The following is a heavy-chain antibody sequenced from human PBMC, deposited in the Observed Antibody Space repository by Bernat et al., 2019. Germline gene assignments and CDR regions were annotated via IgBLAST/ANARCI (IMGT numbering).Heavy chain of an antibody. CDR2: IYYSGST. CDR3: ARWAVAGGGY. Sequence: QLQLQESGPGLVKPSETLSLTCSVSGGSISSSSYYWGWIRQPPGKGLEWIGSIYYSGSTYYNPSLKSRVTISVDTSKNQFSLKLSSVTAADTAVYYCARWAVAGGGYWGQGTLVTVSS. CDR1: GGSISSSSYY. V-gene: IGHV4-39*01. J-gene: IGHJ4*02. D-gene: IGHD6-19*01.